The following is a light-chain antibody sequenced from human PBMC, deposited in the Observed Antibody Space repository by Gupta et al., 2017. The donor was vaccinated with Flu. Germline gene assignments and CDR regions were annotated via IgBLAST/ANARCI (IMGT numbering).Light chain of an antibody. Sequence: TQSPATLSLSPGERATLSCRASQSVSSYLAWYQQKPGQAPRLLIYDASNRATGIPARFSGSGSGTDFTLTISSLEPEDFAVYYCQQRSNWPLTFGGGTKVEIK. CDR2: DAS. CDR1: QSVSSY. CDR3: QQRSNWPLT. J-gene: IGKJ4*01. V-gene: IGKV3-11*01.